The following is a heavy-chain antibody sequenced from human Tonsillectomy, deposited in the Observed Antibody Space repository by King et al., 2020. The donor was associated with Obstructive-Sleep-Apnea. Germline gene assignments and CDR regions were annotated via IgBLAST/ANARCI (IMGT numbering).Heavy chain of an antibody. CDR1: GGSISSYY. CDR3: ARTARSYDILTGPYYFDY. Sequence: QLQESGPGLVKPSETLSLTCTVSGGSISSYYWSWIRQPPGKGLEWIGYIYYSGSTNYNPSLKSLVTVSLDTSRNQFSLKLSSVTAADTAVYYCARTARSYDILTGPYYFDYWGQGTLVTVSS. J-gene: IGHJ4*01. CDR2: IYYSGST. D-gene: IGHD3-9*01. V-gene: IGHV4-59*01.